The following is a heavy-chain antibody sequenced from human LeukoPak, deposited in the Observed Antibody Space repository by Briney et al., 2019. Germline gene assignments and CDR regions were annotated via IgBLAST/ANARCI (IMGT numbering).Heavy chain of an antibody. Sequence: PSETLSLTCAVSGGSISSSNWWSWVRQPPGKGLEWIGEIYHSGSTNYNPSLKSRVTISVDKPKNQFSLKLSSVTAADTAVYYCAREARPGLITRVAFDIWGQGTMVTVSS. J-gene: IGHJ3*02. CDR2: IYHSGST. CDR3: AREARPGLITRVAFDI. D-gene: IGHD3-10*01. CDR1: GGSISSSNW. V-gene: IGHV4-4*02.